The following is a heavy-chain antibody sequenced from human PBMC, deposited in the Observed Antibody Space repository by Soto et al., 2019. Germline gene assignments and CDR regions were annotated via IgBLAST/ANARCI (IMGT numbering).Heavy chain of an antibody. J-gene: IGHJ4*02. V-gene: IGHV3-72*01. D-gene: IGHD3-16*01. CDR3: NTEGAYPGPDFDY. CDR2: TKNKANSYTT. CDR1: GFTFSDHY. Sequence: PGGSLRLSCAASGFTFSDHYMDWVRQAPGKGLEWVGRTKNKANSYTTEYAASVKGRFTISRDYSRDSVYLQMNSLKTDDTAVYYCNTEGAYPGPDFDYWGQGTLVTVSS.